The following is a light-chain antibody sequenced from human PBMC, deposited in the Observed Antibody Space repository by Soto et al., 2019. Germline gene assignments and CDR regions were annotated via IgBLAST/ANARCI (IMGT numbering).Light chain of an antibody. V-gene: IGKV1-39*01. CDR3: QQRYSNPRT. J-gene: IGKJ1*01. Sequence: IQLSQSPSSMSASVRDRVTFTCRASQSIGSYINGYQQKPGKAAQGLIYAASSLQSGVLSRCSSSGSGTDVTLTISSLQPEDFATDYCQQRYSNPRTFGQGTRVEIK. CDR2: AAS. CDR1: QSIGSY.